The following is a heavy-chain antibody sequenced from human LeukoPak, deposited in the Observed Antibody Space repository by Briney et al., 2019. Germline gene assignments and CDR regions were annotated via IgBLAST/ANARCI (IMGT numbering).Heavy chain of an antibody. CDR3: ARGMVRGVDFDY. D-gene: IGHD3-10*01. CDR1: GGTFSSYA. CDR2: IIPIFGTA. Sequence: GSSVKVSCKASGGTFSSYAISWVRQAPGQGPEWMGGIIPIFGTANYAQKFQGRVTITADESTSTAYMELSSLRSEDTAVYYCARGMVRGVDFDYWGQGTLVTVSS. J-gene: IGHJ4*02. V-gene: IGHV1-69*01.